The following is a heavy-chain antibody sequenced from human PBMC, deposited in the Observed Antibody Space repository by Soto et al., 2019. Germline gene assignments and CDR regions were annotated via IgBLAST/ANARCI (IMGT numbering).Heavy chain of an antibody. J-gene: IGHJ4*02. Sequence: EVQLLESGGGLVQPGGSLRLSCAASGFTFSSYSMSWVRQAPGKGLEWVSGFRTGGDDATTYYADSVKGRFTISRDNSKNMQFLQMTSLRAEDTAIYYCAKKANSGPESQYFDNWGQGTLVTVSS. V-gene: IGHV3-23*01. D-gene: IGHD1-1*01. CDR1: GFTFSSYS. CDR3: AKKANSGPESQYFDN. CDR2: FRTGGDDATT.